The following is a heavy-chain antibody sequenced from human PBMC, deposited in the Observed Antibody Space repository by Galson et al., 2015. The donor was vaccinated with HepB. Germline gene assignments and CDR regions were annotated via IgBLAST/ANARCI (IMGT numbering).Heavy chain of an antibody. Sequence: SLRLSCAASEFTFRDYYMSWIRQAPGKGLEWVSCISASSTYTNYADSVKGRFTISRDNAKNSLYLQMNSLRAEDTAVYYCARVRATQVREVITNNWFDSRGQGTLVTVSS. J-gene: IGHJ5*01. CDR2: ISASSTYT. V-gene: IGHV3-11*06. CDR3: ARVRATQVREVITNNWFDS. CDR1: EFTFRDYY. D-gene: IGHD5-12*01.